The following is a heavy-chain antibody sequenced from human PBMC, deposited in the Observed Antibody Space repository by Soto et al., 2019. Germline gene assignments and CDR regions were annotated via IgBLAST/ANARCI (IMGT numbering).Heavy chain of an antibody. CDR1: GYTFTSYC. J-gene: IGHJ4*02. Sequence: ASVNVSCKSSGYTFTSYCISWVRQAPGQGLEWMGWISAYNGNTNYAQKLQGRVTMTTDTSTSTAYMELRSLRSDDTAVYYCVVTTTVVTPYDYWGQGTLVTVSS. CDR3: VVTTTVVTPYDY. CDR2: ISAYNGNT. D-gene: IGHD4-17*01. V-gene: IGHV1-18*04.